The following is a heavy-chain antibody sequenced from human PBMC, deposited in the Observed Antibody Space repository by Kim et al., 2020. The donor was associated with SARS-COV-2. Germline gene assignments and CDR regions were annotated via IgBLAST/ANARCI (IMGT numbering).Heavy chain of an antibody. J-gene: IGHJ4*02. CDR3: AAVFD. V-gene: IGHV1-58*01. Sequence: VVGSGNTNYAQKFQEGVTITRDMSTSTAYMELSSLRSEDTAVYYCAAVFDWGQGTLVTVSS. CDR2: VVGSGNT.